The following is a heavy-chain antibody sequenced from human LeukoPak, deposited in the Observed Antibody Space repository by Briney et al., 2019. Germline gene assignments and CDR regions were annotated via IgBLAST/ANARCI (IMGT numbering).Heavy chain of an antibody. CDR3: AKHKSSGWFYFDS. D-gene: IGHD6-13*01. Sequence: GGSLRLSCVASGFTFRQYAITWVRQSPGKGLQWVSSILAADETTYYAESVKGRFTISRDNSENTLYLQMNSLMVEDTAVYYRAKHKSSGWFYFDSWGRGTLVTVSS. V-gene: IGHV3-23*01. CDR1: GFTFRQYA. CDR2: ILAADETT. J-gene: IGHJ4*02.